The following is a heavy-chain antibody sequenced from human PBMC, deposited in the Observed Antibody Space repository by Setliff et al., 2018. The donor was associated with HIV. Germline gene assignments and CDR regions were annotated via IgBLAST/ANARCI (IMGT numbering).Heavy chain of an antibody. V-gene: IGHV3-64*01. CDR3: ARSNGQWLKNWFDP. J-gene: IGHJ5*02. CDR1: GFTFSSYA. Sequence: LSCAASGFTFSSYAMHWVRQAPGKGLEYVSTISSNGGSTYYANFVKGRFTISRDNSKNTLYLQMGRLRAEDMAVYYCARSNGQWLKNWFDPWGQGTLVTVSS. CDR2: ISSNGGST. D-gene: IGHD6-19*01.